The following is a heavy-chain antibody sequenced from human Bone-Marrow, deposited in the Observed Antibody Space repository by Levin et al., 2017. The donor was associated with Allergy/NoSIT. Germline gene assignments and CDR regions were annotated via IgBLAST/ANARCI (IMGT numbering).Heavy chain of an antibody. CDR3: ARRYCSGGSCYADSYYYGMDG. D-gene: IGHD2-15*01. CDR1: GFTFSSYA. V-gene: IGHV3-30-3*01. J-gene: IGHJ6*02. CDR2: ISYDGSNK. Sequence: GGSLRLSCAASGFTFSSYAMHWVRQAPGKGLEWVAVISYDGSNKYYADSVKGRFTISRDNSKKTLYLQMNSLRAEDTAVYYCARRYCSGGSCYADSYYYGMDGWGQGTTVTVSS.